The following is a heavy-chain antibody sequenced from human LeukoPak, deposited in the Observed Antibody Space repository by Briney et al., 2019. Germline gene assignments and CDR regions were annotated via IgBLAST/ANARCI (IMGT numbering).Heavy chain of an antibody. CDR2: IRSKANSYAT. D-gene: IGHD3-22*01. CDR1: GFTFSGSA. CDR3: ARSGYYDSSAYFY. V-gene: IGHV3-73*01. Sequence: GGSLRLSCAASGFTFSGSAMHWVRQASGKGLEWVGRIRSKANSYATAYAASVKGRFTISRDDSKNTAYLQMNSLRAEDTALYYCARSGYYDSSAYFYWGQGTLVTVSS. J-gene: IGHJ4*02.